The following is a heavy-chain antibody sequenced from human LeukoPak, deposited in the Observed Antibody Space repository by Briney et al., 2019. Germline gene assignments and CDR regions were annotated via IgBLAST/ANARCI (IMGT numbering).Heavy chain of an antibody. Sequence: ASVKISCKASGYTFTSYDINWVRQATRQGLEWMVWINPNSDNTGYAQECQGRVTMTRNTSMSTAYMELSSLRSEDTAVYYGARVGGGDTAMPTADYWGQGTLVTVSS. CDR1: GYTFTSYD. CDR2: INPNSDNT. CDR3: ARVGGGDTAMPTADY. J-gene: IGHJ4*02. D-gene: IGHD5-18*01. V-gene: IGHV1-8*01.